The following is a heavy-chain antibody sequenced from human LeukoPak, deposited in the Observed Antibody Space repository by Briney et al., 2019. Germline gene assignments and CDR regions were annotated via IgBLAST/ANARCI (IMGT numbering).Heavy chain of an antibody. CDR1: GGSFSGYY. V-gene: IGHV4-34*01. D-gene: IGHD2-15*01. CDR2: INHSGST. CDR3: ARTKIQDCSGGSCYSDY. Sequence: SETLSLTCAVYGGSFSGYYWSWIRQPPGKGLEWIWEINHSGSTNYNPSLKSRVTISVDTSKNQFSLKLSSVTAADTAVYYCARTKIQDCSGGSCYSDYWGQGTLVTVSS. J-gene: IGHJ4*02.